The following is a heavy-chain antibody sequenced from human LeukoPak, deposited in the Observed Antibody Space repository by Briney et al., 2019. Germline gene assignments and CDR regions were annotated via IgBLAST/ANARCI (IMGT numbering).Heavy chain of an antibody. CDR2: INPNSGGT. V-gene: IGHV1-2*02. Sequence: GASVKVSCKASGYTFTGYYMHWVRQAPGQGLEWMGWINPNSGGTNYAQKFQGRVTITRDTSISTAYMELSRLISDDTAMYYCASFLYCSSTSCYTFDYWGQGALVTVSS. CDR3: ASFLYCSSTSCYTFDY. D-gene: IGHD2-2*02. CDR1: GYTFTGYY. J-gene: IGHJ4*02.